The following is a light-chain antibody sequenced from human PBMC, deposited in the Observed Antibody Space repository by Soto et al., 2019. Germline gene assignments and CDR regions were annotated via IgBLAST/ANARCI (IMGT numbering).Light chain of an antibody. CDR1: SSNIGSNY. CDR3: AAWDDSLSGPV. Sequence: QSVLTQPPSASGTPGQRVTISCSGSSSNIGSNYVYWYQQLPGTAPKLLIYRNNQRPSRVPDRFSGSNSGTSASLAISGLRSEDEADYYCAAWDDSLSGPVFGGGTKVTVL. CDR2: RNN. V-gene: IGLV1-47*01. J-gene: IGLJ2*01.